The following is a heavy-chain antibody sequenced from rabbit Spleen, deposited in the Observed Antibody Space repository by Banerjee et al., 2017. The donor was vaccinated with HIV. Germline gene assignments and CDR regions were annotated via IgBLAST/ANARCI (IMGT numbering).Heavy chain of an antibody. V-gene: IGHV1S45*01. CDR2: IRPSNGDT. D-gene: IGHD1-1*01. J-gene: IGHJ4*01. Sequence: QEQLEESGGDLVQPEGSLTLTCTASGFSFSNGYYMCWVRQAPGKGLEWIGCIRPSNGDTWYASWAKGRFIISKTSSTTVTLQMTSLTAADTATYFCARDLVAVIGWNFNLWGPGTLVTVS. CDR3: ARDLVAVIGWNFNL. CDR1: GFSFSNGYY.